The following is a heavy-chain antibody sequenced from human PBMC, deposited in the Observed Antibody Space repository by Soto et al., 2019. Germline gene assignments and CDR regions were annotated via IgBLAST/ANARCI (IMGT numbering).Heavy chain of an antibody. D-gene: IGHD6-6*01. V-gene: IGHV5-10-1*01. CDR3: ARSPYSSSAYGMDV. CDR1: GYSFTSYW. J-gene: IGHJ6*02. CDR2: IDPSDSYT. Sequence: GESLKISCKGSGYSFTSYWISWVRQMPGKGLEWMGRIDPSDSYTNYSPSFQGHVTISADKSISTAYLQWSSLKASDTAMYYFARSPYSSSAYGMDVWGQGTTVTVSS.